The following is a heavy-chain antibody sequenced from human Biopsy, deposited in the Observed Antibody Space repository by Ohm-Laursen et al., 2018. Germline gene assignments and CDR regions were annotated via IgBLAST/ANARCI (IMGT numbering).Heavy chain of an antibody. CDR2: IYSSGST. D-gene: IGHD3-22*01. J-gene: IGHJ3*02. CDR3: ARWTPEYDSSRYYLDAFDI. Sequence: PSQTLSLTCTVSGGSFSGYYWSWIRQPAGKGLEWIGRIYSSGSTNYNPSLKGRVTLSMDTSKRQFSLKLSFVTAADTAVYYCARWTPEYDSSRYYLDAFDIWGQGTKVTVSS. V-gene: IGHV4-4*07. CDR1: GGSFSGYY.